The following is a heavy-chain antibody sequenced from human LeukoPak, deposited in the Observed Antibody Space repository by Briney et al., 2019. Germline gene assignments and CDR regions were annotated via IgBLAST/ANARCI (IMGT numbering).Heavy chain of an antibody. CDR3: AKDGLGYYDGMRDAFDI. Sequence: PGGSLRLSCAASGFTFSNYAMSWVRQAPGKGLEWVSGISDSGDRTYFADSVKGRFTISRDNSKNTLYLQMNSLRAEDTAVYYCAKDGLGYYDGMRDAFDIWGQGTMVTVSS. CDR1: GFTFSNYA. V-gene: IGHV3-23*01. CDR2: ISDSGDRT. J-gene: IGHJ3*02. D-gene: IGHD3-22*01.